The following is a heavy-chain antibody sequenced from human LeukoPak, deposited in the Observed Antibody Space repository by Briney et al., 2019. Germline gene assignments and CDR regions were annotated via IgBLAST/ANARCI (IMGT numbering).Heavy chain of an antibody. CDR1: GFTFSHVW. D-gene: IGHD3-22*01. V-gene: IGHV3-11*01. Sequence: GGSLRLSCEASGFTFSHVWMSWVRQAPGKGLEWVSYISSSGSTIYYADSVKGRFTISRDNAKNSLYLQMNSLRAEDTAVYYCARVADSSGYYVGYWGQGTLVTVSS. CDR2: ISSSGSTI. CDR3: ARVADSSGYYVGY. J-gene: IGHJ4*02.